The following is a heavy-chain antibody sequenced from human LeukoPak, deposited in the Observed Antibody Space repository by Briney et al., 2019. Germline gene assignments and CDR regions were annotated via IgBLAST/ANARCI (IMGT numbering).Heavy chain of an antibody. CDR1: GFTFSSYS. CDR3: ARGFRYYGSGIDY. CDR2: ISTNGGST. J-gene: IGHJ4*02. D-gene: IGHD3-10*01. V-gene: IGHV3-64*01. Sequence: GGSLRLSCAASGFTFSSYSMNWVRQAPGKGLEYVSAISTNGGSTYYANSVKGRFTISRDDPKNTLDLQMGSLRPEDMAVYYCARGFRYYGSGIDYWGQGTLVTVSS.